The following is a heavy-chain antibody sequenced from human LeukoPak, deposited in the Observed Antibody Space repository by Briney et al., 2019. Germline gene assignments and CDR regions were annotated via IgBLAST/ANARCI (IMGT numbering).Heavy chain of an antibody. D-gene: IGHD3-22*01. Sequence: GESLKISCKGSGYSFTSYWIGWVRQMPGKGLEWMGIIYPGDSDTRYSPSFQGRVTISADKSISTAYLQWSSLKASDTAMYYCARLDDSSGYYSSGLGDSAFDIWGQGTMVTVSS. J-gene: IGHJ3*02. CDR1: GYSFTSYW. V-gene: IGHV5-51*01. CDR2: IYPGDSDT. CDR3: ARLDDSSGYYSSGLGDSAFDI.